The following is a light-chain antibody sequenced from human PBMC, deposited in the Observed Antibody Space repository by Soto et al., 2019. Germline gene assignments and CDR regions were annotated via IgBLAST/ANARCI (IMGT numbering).Light chain of an antibody. V-gene: IGLV1-40*01. CDR2: DSF. J-gene: IGLJ3*02. Sequence: QLVLTQPPSVSGAPGQTVTISCSGISSNIGAGYDVHWYQQLPGTVPKLVIYDSFNRPSGVPDRFSGSKSGTSASLAITGLQAEDEAYYYGQAYDNSLGVSVLFGGGTKLTVL. CDR3: QAYDNSLGVSVL. CDR1: SSNIGAGYD.